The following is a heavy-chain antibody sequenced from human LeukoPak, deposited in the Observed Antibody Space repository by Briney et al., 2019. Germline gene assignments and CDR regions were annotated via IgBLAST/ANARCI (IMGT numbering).Heavy chain of an antibody. J-gene: IGHJ4*02. CDR2: IKQDGREK. D-gene: IGHD2-2*01. Sequence: GSLLLSWVAPGLPFSNYWMRWARQAPGKGRGGVANIKQDGREKYNGASVKGRFTISRNNAKKTLCLKRNSLRGEDTAGCSCARGRVTLPRYCSSTSCYGDFDYWGQGTLVTVSS. V-gene: IGHV3-7*01. CDR1: GLPFSNYW. CDR3: ARGRVTLPRYCSSTSCYGDFDY.